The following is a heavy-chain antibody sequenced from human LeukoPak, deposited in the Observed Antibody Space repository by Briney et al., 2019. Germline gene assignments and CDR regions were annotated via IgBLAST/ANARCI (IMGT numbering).Heavy chain of an antibody. CDR2: IYYSGST. J-gene: IGHJ4*02. D-gene: IGHD7-27*01. CDR1: GGSISSGGSR. Sequence: SQTLSLTCNVSGGSISSGGSRWSWIRQHPGKGLEWIGYIYYSGSTYYNPSLESRFTMSVDTSKNQFSLHLTSETAADTAVYYCARDWGTYFDYWGQGTLVTVSS. CDR3: ARDWGTYFDY. V-gene: IGHV4-31*03.